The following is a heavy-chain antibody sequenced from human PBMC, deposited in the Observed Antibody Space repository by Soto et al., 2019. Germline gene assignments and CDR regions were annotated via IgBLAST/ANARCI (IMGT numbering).Heavy chain of an antibody. D-gene: IGHD3-16*02. J-gene: IGHJ6*03. CDR1: GFTFSSYS. V-gene: IGHV3-21*01. CDR2: IGRVSSHI. CDR3: ARDVYPGFVSYYYYYMDV. Sequence: EVQLVESGGGLVRPGGSLRLSCAASGFTFSSYSINWVRQAPGKGLEWVSSIGRVSSHIYYADSVKGRFTVSRDNAKNSLYLQMNNLRVEDTAVYYCARDVYPGFVSYYYYYMDVWGKGTTVTVSS.